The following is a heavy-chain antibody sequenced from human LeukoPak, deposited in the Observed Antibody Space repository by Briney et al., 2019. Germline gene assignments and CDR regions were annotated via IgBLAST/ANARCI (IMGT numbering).Heavy chain of an antibody. J-gene: IGHJ3*01. Sequence: PGGSLRLSCAASGFTFSNSWMSWVRQAPGKGLEWVAYIKKTGSETYYVDSVKGRFTITRDNARNSLFLQMNSLRAEDTAIYYCATFRFLGTWGQGTMVTVSP. D-gene: IGHD3-3*01. CDR1: GFTFSNSW. CDR2: IKKTGSET. V-gene: IGHV3-7*03. CDR3: ATFRFLGT.